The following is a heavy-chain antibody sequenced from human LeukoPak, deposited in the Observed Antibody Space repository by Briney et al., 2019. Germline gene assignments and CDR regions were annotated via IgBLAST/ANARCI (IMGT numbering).Heavy chain of an antibody. CDR3: ARDIWFYDHSGYSDY. Sequence: GESLRLSCVGSGFTFSSYAVHWVRQAPGKGLEWLALISFDGTNKFYADSVKGRFSISRDNSKNTLFLQMNSLRPEDTAVYYCARDIWFYDHSGYSDYWGQGTLVSVSS. V-gene: IGHV3-30-3*01. J-gene: IGHJ4*02. D-gene: IGHD3-22*01. CDR1: GFTFSSYA. CDR2: ISFDGTNK.